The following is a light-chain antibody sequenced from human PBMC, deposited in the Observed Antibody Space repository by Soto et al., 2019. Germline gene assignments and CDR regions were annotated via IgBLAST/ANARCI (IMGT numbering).Light chain of an antibody. CDR3: HQYKTCPPRT. V-gene: IGKV3-15*01. CDR2: DKX. J-gene: IGKJ5*01. CDR1: QSLSMK. Sequence: IVRKQSPAALSLSQGERATLSXRASQSLSMKLTWYQQKPGQXTRTLXXDKXTRATAIAARFIGSGSGKESALTITSLRSEAFEVYECHQYKTCPPRTFGQGTRLEIK.